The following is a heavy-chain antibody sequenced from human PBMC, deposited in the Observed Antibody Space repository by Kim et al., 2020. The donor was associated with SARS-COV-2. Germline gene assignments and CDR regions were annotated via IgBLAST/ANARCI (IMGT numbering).Heavy chain of an antibody. CDR1: GGSFSGYY. D-gene: IGHD1-1*01. V-gene: IGHV4-34*01. Sequence: SETLSLTCAVYGGSFSGYYWSWIRQPPGKGLEWIGEINHSGSTNYNPSLKSRVTISVDTSKNQFSLKLSSVTAADTAVYYCARAELERPDTFDYWGQGTLVTVSS. CDR2: INHSGST. CDR3: ARAELERPDTFDY. J-gene: IGHJ4*02.